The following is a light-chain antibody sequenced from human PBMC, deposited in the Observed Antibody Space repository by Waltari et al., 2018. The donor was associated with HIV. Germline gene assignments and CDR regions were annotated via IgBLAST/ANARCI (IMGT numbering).Light chain of an antibody. J-gene: IGLJ2*01. Sequence: VLTQPPSASGTPGQRVIISCSGSSSNIGRHAVSWYQPLPGATPTLLIFGNNQRSSGVPDRFSGSKSATSASLAISGLRSVDEADYSCAAWDDSLDGPVFGGGTKLTVL. CDR3: AAWDDSLDGPV. CDR1: SSNIGRHA. CDR2: GNN. V-gene: IGLV1-44*01.